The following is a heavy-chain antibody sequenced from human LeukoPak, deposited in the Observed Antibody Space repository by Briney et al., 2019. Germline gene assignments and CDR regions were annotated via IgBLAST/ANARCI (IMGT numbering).Heavy chain of an antibody. Sequence: SETLSLTCTVSGGSISSGGYYWSWIRQHPGKGLEWLEYIYYSGSTYYNPSLKSRVTISVDTSKNQFSLKLSSVTAADTAVYYCAIDPTDYGDYYYYGMDVWGQGTTVTVSS. V-gene: IGHV4-31*03. CDR1: GGSISSGGYY. CDR3: AIDPTDYGDYYYYGMDV. D-gene: IGHD4-17*01. CDR2: IYYSGST. J-gene: IGHJ6*02.